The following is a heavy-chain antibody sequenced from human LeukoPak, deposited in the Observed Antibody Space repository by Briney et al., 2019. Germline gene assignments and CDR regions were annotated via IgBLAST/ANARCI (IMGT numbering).Heavy chain of an antibody. V-gene: IGHV3-23*01. J-gene: IGHJ1*01. Sequence: SGGSLRLSCVVSGFTFSDYAMSWVRQAPGKRLEWVSAISGGGTPTFYADSVKGRLITSRDNSKNTLYLQMNSLRVEDTAVYYCARDLDDYNDFPPIFQYWGQGTQVIVSS. CDR1: GFTFSDYA. CDR3: ARDLDDYNDFPPIFQY. D-gene: IGHD5-24*01. CDR2: ISGGGTPT.